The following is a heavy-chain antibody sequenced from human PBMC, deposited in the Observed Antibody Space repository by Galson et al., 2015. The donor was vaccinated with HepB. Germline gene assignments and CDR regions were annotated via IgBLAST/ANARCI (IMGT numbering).Heavy chain of an antibody. J-gene: IGHJ4*02. CDR3: ASLPFYYGSGSHRVDY. CDR2: ISSSSSYI. Sequence: SLRLSCAASGFTFSSYSMNWVRQAPGKGLEWVSSISSSSSYIYYADSVKGRFTISRDNAKNSLYLQMNSLRAEDTAVYYCASLPFYYGSGSHRVDYWGQGTLVTVSS. D-gene: IGHD3-10*01. CDR1: GFTFSSYS. V-gene: IGHV3-21*01.